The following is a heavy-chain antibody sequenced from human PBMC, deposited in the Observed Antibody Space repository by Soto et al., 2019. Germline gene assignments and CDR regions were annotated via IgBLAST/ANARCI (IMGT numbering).Heavy chain of an antibody. D-gene: IGHD3-3*01. V-gene: IGHV1-8*01. CDR1: GYTFTSYD. J-gene: IGHJ6*03. CDR3: ARGPPYYDFWSGYWGGYYYYMDV. CDR2: MNPNSGNT. Sequence: QVQLVQSGAEVKKPGASVKVSCKASGYTFTSYDINWVRQATGQGLEWMGWMNPNSGNTGYAQKFQGRVTMTRNTSISTAYMELSSLRSEDTAVYYCARGPPYYDFWSGYWGGYYYYMDVWGKGTTVTVSS.